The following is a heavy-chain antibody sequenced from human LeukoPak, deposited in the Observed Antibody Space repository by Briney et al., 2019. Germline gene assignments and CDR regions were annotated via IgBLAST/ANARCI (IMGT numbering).Heavy chain of an antibody. J-gene: IGHJ4*02. D-gene: IGHD1-1*01. V-gene: IGHV4-59*01. Sequence: SETLSLTCTVSGGPITGYYWTWIRQPPGNGLEWIGYIHHTGSTNYNPSLRSRVTISVDMSQNQLSLKLTSVTAADTAVYYCARGERLGPDYWGQGTLVTVSS. CDR1: GGPITGYY. CDR3: ARGERLGPDY. CDR2: IHHTGST.